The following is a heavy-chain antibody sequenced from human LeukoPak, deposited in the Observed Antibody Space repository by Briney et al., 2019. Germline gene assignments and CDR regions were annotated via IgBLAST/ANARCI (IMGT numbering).Heavy chain of an antibody. D-gene: IGHD2-2*02. V-gene: IGHV4-59*04. J-gene: IGHJ6*03. Sequence: SETLSLTCTVSGGSISSYYWGWIRQPPGKGLEWIGNIYYSGSTYCNPSLKSRVTMSIDTSNNQFSLKLSSVTAADTAVYYCARYLGYYYYYMDVWGKGTTVTVSS. CDR3: ARYLGYYYYYMDV. CDR2: IYYSGST. CDR1: GGSISSYY.